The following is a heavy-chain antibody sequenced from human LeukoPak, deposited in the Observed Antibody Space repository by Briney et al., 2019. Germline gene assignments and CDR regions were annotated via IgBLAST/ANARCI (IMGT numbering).Heavy chain of an antibody. V-gene: IGHV4-61*02. Sequence: SQTLSLTCTVSGNSISSGDYYWSWIRQPAGKGLEWIGRIYTSGSTTYNPSLKSRVTISGDTSENQFSLKLSSVTAADTAVYYCARVRRIGASLGWFDPWGQGTLVTVSS. D-gene: IGHD5-12*01. CDR1: GNSISSGDYY. J-gene: IGHJ5*02. CDR3: ARVRRIGASLGWFDP. CDR2: IYTSGST.